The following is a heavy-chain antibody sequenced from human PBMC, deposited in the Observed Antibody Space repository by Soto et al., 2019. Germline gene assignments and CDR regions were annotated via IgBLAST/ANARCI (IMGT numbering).Heavy chain of an antibody. CDR3: ARRPYNYYGSGSYYNDWFDP. Sequence: PSETLSLTCTVSGGSISSSSYYWGWIRQPPGKGLEWIGSIYYSGSTYYNPSLKSRVTISVDTSKNQFSLKLSSVTAADTAVYYCARRPYNYYGSGSYYNDWFDPWGQGTLVTVSS. J-gene: IGHJ5*02. V-gene: IGHV4-39*01. D-gene: IGHD3-10*01. CDR2: IYYSGST. CDR1: GGSISSSSYY.